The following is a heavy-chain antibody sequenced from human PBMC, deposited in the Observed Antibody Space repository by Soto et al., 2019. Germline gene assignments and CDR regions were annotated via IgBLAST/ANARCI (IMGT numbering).Heavy chain of an antibody. V-gene: IGHV3-53*01. CDR3: ARVNLDVFDI. CDR2: VYSDGVT. CDR1: GFSVSSTS. J-gene: IGHJ3*02. Sequence: EVQLVEAGGGLIQPGGNLRMSCAASGFSVSSTSMAWVLQAPGKGLEWVSLVYSDGVTESAGSVKGRFLNSRDSLQNRFYLHMNSVRVEDTAVDYCARVNLDVFDIWGQGTAVNVSS.